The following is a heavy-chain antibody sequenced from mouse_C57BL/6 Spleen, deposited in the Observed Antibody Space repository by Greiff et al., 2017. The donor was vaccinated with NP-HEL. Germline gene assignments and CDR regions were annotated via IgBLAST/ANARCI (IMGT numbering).Heavy chain of an antibody. CDR2: IDPSDSYT. J-gene: IGHJ4*01. D-gene: IGHD2-3*01. CDR1: GYTFTSYW. CDR3: ARRGAIYDGYSPYAMDY. V-gene: IGHV1-50*01. Sequence: QVQLQQPGAELVKPGASVKLSCKASGYTFTSYWMQWVKQRPGQGLEWIGEIDPSDSYTNYNQKFKGKATLTVDTSSSTAYMQLSSLTSEDSAVYYCARRGAIYDGYSPYAMDYWGQGTSVTVSS.